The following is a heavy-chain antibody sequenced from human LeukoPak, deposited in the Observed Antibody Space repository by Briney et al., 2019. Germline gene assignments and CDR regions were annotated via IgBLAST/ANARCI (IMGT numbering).Heavy chain of an antibody. CDR3: ARCGGGSCYHPFDI. D-gene: IGHD2-15*01. CDR1: GYTFTNNG. Sequence: GASVKVSCKASGYTFTNNGISWVRQAPGQGLEWMGWISAYDGNTNYAQRLQGRVTMTTDTSTSTAYMELRSLRSDDTALYYCARCGGGSCYHPFDIWGQGTMVTVSS. J-gene: IGHJ3*02. CDR2: ISAYDGNT. V-gene: IGHV1-18*01.